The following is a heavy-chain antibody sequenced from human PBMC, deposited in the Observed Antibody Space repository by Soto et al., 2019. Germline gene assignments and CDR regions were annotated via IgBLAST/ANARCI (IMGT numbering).Heavy chain of an antibody. V-gene: IGHV1-18*01. D-gene: IGHD5-18*01. CDR2: ISGYSGNT. Sequence: ASVKVSCKASGYTFSSYHINWVRQAPGQGLERMGWISGYSGNTKYAQKLQGRVTMTTDTSTNTGYMELRSLRSDDTAVYYCARDIYGYVDAFDLWGQGTMVTVSS. J-gene: IGHJ3*01. CDR3: ARDIYGYVDAFDL. CDR1: GYTFSSYH.